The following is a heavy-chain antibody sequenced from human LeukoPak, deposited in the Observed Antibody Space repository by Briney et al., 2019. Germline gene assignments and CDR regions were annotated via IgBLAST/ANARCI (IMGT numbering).Heavy chain of an antibody. CDR3: ARSIVGANFDY. CDR1: GFTFSSYS. J-gene: IGHJ4*02. CDR2: ISSSSSYI. D-gene: IGHD1-26*01. Sequence: GGSLRLSCAASGFTFSSYSMNWVRQAPGKGLEWVSSISSSSSYIYYADSVKGRFTISRDNAKNSLYLQMNSLRGEDTAVYYCARSIVGANFDYWGQGTLVTVSS. V-gene: IGHV3-21*01.